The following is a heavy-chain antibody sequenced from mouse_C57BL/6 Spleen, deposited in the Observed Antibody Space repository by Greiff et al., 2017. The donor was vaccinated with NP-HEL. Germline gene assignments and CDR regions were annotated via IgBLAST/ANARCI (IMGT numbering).Heavy chain of an antibody. Sequence: VQLQQSGPELVKPGASVKISCKASGYAFSSSWMNWVKQRPGKGLEWIGRIYPGDGDTNYNGKFKGTATLTAVKSSSTAYMQLSSLTSDDSAIYVCARTRQIYYVYDEVYYAMDYWGQGTSVTVSS. CDR1: GYAFSSSW. V-gene: IGHV1-82*01. J-gene: IGHJ4*01. CDR3: ARTRQIYYVYDEVYYAMDY. CDR2: IYPGDGDT. D-gene: IGHD2-2*01.